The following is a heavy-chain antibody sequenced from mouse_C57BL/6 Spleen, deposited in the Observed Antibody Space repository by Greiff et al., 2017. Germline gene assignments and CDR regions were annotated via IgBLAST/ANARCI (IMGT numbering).Heavy chain of an antibody. CDR1: GYTFTSYW. V-gene: IGHV1-69*01. Sequence: LQQSGAELVMPGASVKLSCKASGYTFTSYWMHWVKQRPGQGLEWIGEIDPSDSYTNYNQKFKGKSTLTVDKSSSTAYMQLSSLTSEDSAVYYCARSRLDWYFDVWGTGTTVTVSS. J-gene: IGHJ1*03. CDR2: IDPSDSYT. D-gene: IGHD4-1*01. CDR3: ARSRLDWYFDV.